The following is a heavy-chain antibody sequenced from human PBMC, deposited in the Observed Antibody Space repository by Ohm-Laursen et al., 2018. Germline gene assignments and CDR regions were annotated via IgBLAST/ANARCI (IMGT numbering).Heavy chain of an antibody. Sequence: SETLSLTCSVSGGSIIGSGYYWSWIRQHPGKGLEWIGYIHYSGNSFYNPSLKDVVSMSVDTSRNQFSLRLTSVTAADTAVYYCARSDRRGIWIPGHIDYWGQGTLVTVSS. J-gene: IGHJ4*02. CDR3: ARSDRRGIWIPGHIDY. D-gene: IGHD2-15*01. CDR2: IHYSGNS. V-gene: IGHV4-31*01. CDR1: GGSIIGSGYY.